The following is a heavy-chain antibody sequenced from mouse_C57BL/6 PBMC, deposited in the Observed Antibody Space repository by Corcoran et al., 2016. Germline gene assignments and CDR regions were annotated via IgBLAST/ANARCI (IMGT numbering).Heavy chain of an antibody. D-gene: IGHD1-1*01. Sequence: DVQLQESGPGLVKPSQSLSLTCSVTGYSITSGYYWNWIRQFPGNKLEWMGYISYDGSNNYNPSLKNRISITRDTSKNQFFLKLNSVTTEDTATYYCARATVVARKSYFDYWGQGTTLTVSS. CDR2: ISYDGSN. CDR3: ARATVVARKSYFDY. J-gene: IGHJ2*01. CDR1: GYSITSGYY. V-gene: IGHV3-6*01.